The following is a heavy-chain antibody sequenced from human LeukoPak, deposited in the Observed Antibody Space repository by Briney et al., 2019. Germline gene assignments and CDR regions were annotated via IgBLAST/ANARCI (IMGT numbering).Heavy chain of an antibody. J-gene: IGHJ3*02. Sequence: SETLSLTCTVSGGSISSYYWSWIRQPPGKGLEGIGYIYYSGRTNYNPSLKSRVTISVDTSKNQFSLKLSSVTAADTAVYYCARRSVYYDSSGYSPDAFDIWGQGTMVTVSS. CDR1: GGSISSYY. D-gene: IGHD3-22*01. CDR3: ARRSVYYDSSGYSPDAFDI. CDR2: IYYSGRT. V-gene: IGHV4-59*08.